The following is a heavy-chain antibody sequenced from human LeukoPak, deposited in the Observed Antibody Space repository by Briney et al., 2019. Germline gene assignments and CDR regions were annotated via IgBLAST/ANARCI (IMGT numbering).Heavy chain of an antibody. CDR1: GVSISPYY. D-gene: IGHD6-19*01. CDR3: ARGAGAFDY. J-gene: IGHJ4*01. V-gene: IGHV4-59*01. CDR2: IYYSGST. Sequence: PSETLSLTCTVSGVSISPYYWSWIRQPPGKGLEWMGYIYYSGSTTYNPSLKSPVTISVDTSRNQFSLKLSSVTAADTAVYYCARGAGAFDYWGHGTLVTVSS.